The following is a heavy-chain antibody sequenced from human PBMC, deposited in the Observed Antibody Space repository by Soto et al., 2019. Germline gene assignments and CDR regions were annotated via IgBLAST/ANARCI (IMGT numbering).Heavy chain of an antibody. CDR2: INHSGST. V-gene: IGHV4-34*01. J-gene: IGHJ6*03. CDR1: GGSFSGYY. Sequence: SETLSLTCAVYGGSFSGYYWSWIRQPPGKGLEWIGEINHSGSTNYNPSLKSRVTISVDTSKNQFSLKLSSVTAADTAVYYCARNHPGYYDFWSGYYRSYYYYMDVWGKGTTVTVSS. CDR3: ARNHPGYYDFWSGYYRSYYYYMDV. D-gene: IGHD3-3*01.